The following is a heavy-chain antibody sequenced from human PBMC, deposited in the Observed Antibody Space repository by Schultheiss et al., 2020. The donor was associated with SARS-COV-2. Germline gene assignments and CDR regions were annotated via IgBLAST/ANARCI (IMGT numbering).Heavy chain of an antibody. V-gene: IGHV3-11*04. Sequence: GESLKISCAASGFTFSDYYMSWIRQAPGKGLEWVSYISSSSSTIYYADSVKGRFTISRDNAKNSLYLQMNSLRAEDTAVYYCACDYSRGGYRGQGTLVTVSS. J-gene: IGHJ4*02. CDR3: ACDYSRGGY. CDR1: GFTFSDYY. CDR2: ISSSSSTI. D-gene: IGHD4-11*01.